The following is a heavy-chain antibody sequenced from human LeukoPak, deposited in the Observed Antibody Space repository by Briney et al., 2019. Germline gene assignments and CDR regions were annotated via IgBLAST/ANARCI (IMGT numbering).Heavy chain of an antibody. J-gene: IGHJ4*02. CDR2: IYIGDNP. Sequence: PGRSLRLSCAASGLTVSSSYMSWVRQAPGKGLEWVSIIYIGDNPHYADSVKGRFTISRHNSKNTLYLQMNSLRAEDTAVYYCARVRPWVFDYWGQGTLVTVSS. V-gene: IGHV3-53*04. CDR1: GLTVSSSY. CDR3: ARVRPWVFDY.